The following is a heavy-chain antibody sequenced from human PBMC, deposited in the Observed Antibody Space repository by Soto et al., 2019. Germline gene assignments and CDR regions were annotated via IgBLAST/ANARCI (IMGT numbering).Heavy chain of an antibody. V-gene: IGHV2-5*02. CDR3: AHLYCAASGTRDYFDY. CDR1: GFSFTTDGMG. D-gene: IGHD6-13*01. Sequence: QITLKESGPTLVKPTQTLTLTCTFSGFSFTTDGMGVGWIRQPPGKALEWLALIYGDDDKRYSPSLKSKLTITKDASRNQVVLTLTHMDPADTATYYGAHLYCAASGTRDYFDYWGQGTLVTVSS. CDR2: IYGDDDK. J-gene: IGHJ4*02.